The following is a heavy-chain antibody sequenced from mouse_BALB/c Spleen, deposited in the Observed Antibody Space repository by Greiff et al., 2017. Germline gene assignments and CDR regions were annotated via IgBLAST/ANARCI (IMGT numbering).Heavy chain of an antibody. CDR3: ARSGYDAVDY. V-gene: IGHV5-17*02. D-gene: IGHD2-14*01. CDR1: GFTFSSFG. CDR2: ISSGSSTI. Sequence: EVQLVESGGGLVQPGGSRKLSCAASGFTFSSFGMHWVRQAPEKGLEWVAYISSGSSTIYYADTVKGRFTISRDNPKNTLFLQMTSLRSEDTAMYYCARSGYDAVDYWGQGTTLTVSS. J-gene: IGHJ2*01.